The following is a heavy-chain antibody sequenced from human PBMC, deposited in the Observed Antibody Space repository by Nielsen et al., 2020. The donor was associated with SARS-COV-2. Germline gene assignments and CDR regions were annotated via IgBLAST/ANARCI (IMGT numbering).Heavy chain of an antibody. Sequence: ASVKVSCKASGYTFTGNYMHWMRQAPGQGPEWMGWVNPNSGATNYAQKFQGRVTLTRDTSINTNYMELNRLTSDDTAVYYCARVRSSSGIWFDPWGQGTLVVVSS. V-gene: IGHV1-2*02. CDR3: ARVRSSSGIWFDP. D-gene: IGHD3-10*01. CDR1: GYTFTGNY. J-gene: IGHJ5*02. CDR2: VNPNSGAT.